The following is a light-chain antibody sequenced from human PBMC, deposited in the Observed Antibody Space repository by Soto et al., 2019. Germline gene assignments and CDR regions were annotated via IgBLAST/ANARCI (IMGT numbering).Light chain of an antibody. CDR1: ESVSRY. J-gene: IGKJ4*01. V-gene: IGKV3-11*01. CDR2: DAS. CDR3: QQRSNWPST. Sequence: EIVLTQSPATLSLSPGNRATLSCRASESVSRYLAWYQQKPGQAPRLLIYDASNRATGIPARFSGSGSGTDFTLTFTSLEPEDFAVYYCQQRSNWPSTFGGGTKVEIK.